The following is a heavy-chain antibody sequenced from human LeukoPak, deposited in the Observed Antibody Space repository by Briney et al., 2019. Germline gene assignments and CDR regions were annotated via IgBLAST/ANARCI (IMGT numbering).Heavy chain of an antibody. V-gene: IGHV3-23*01. CDR2: IGGTGGTT. J-gene: IGHJ4*02. CDR1: GFTFSTYA. CDR3: AKSTILTAYSN. Sequence: GGSLRLSCAASGFTFSTYAMGWVRQAPGKGLEWVSAIGGTGGTTYYADSVKGRFTVSRDNSRNTMYLQMTSLRADDTATYYCAKSTILTAYSNWGQGTLVTISS. D-gene: IGHD3-9*01.